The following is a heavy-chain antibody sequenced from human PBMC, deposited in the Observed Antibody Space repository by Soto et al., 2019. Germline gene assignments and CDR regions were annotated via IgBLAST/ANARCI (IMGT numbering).Heavy chain of an antibody. CDR2: ISSSSSYI. CDR1: GFTFRSYS. V-gene: IGHV3-21*01. J-gene: IGHJ4*02. D-gene: IGHD2-15*01. CDR3: ARDSVAATHLSDY. Sequence: PGGSLKLSCAASGFTFRSYSMNWVLQAPGKGLEWVSSISSSSSYIYYADSVKGRFTISRDNAKNSLYLQMNSLRAEDTAVYYSARDSVAATHLSDYWGQGTLVTVSS.